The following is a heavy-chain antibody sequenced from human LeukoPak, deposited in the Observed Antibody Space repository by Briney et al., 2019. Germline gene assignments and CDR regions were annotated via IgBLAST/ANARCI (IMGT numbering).Heavy chain of an antibody. J-gene: IGHJ4*02. CDR3: ANNFDY. V-gene: IGHV3-33*06. CDR1: GFTFSNYG. Sequence: PGRSLRLSCATSGFTFSNYGMHWVRQAPGKGLEWVAVIWYDGSNKYYADSVKGRFTISRDNSKNTLYLQMNSLRAEDTAVYYCANNFDYWGQGTLVTVSS. CDR2: IWYDGSNK.